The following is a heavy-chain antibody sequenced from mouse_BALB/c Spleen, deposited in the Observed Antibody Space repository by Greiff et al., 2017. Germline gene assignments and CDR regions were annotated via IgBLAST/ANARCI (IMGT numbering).Heavy chain of an antibody. V-gene: IGHV5-17*02. Sequence: DVMLVESGGGLVQPGGSRKLSCAASGFTFSSFGMHWVRQAPEKGLEWVAYISSGSSTIYYADTVKGRFTISRDNPKNTLFLQMTSLRSEDTAMYYCARERAYDYEDYWGQGTTLTVSS. CDR3: ARERAYDYEDY. D-gene: IGHD2-4*01. CDR2: ISSGSSTI. J-gene: IGHJ2*01. CDR1: GFTFSSFG.